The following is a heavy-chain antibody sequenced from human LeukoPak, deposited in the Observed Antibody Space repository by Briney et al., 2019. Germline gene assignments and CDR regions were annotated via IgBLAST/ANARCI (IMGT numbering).Heavy chain of an antibody. D-gene: IGHD5-18*01. V-gene: IGHV3-15*01. J-gene: IGHJ4*02. CDR3: TTADTAMPHAFDY. Sequence: PGGSLRLSCAASGFTFSNARMSWVRQAPGKGLEWVGRIKSKTDGGTTDYAAPVKGRFTISRDDSKNTLYLQMNSLKTEDTAVYYCTTADTAMPHAFDYWGQGTLVTVSS. CDR2: IKSKTDGGTT. CDR1: GFTFSNAR.